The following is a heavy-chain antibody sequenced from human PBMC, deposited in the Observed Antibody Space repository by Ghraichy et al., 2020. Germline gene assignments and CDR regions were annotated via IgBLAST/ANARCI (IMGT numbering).Heavy chain of an antibody. J-gene: IGHJ4*02. CDR2: IYDSGST. CDR3: ARHWEASYYFDH. V-gene: IGHV4-39*01. CDR1: GGSIRRSSYY. Sequence: SQTLSLTCTVSGGSIRRSSYYWGWIRQPPGKGLEWIGSIYDSGSTQYNPSLRSRVTMSVDTSKNHFSLKLSSVTAADTAVYYCARHWEASYYFDHGGQGTRVTVSS. D-gene: IGHD1-26*01.